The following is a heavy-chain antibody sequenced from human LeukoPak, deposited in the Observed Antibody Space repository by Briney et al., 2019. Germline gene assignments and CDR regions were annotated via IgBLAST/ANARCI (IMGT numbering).Heavy chain of an antibody. Sequence: PSETLSLTCTVSGGSISSYYWGWIRQPPEKGLQWIGYIYYSGSTSYNPSLKSRVTISLDTSKNQFSLKLSSVTAADTAVYYCARNFHSYVPAAGFDSWGQGTLVTVSS. V-gene: IGHV4-59*08. CDR1: GGSISSYY. CDR3: ARNFHSYVPAAGFDS. J-gene: IGHJ4*02. CDR2: IYYSGST. D-gene: IGHD6-13*01.